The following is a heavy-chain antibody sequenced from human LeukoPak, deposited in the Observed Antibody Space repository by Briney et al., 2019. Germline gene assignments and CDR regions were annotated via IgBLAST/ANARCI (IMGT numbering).Heavy chain of an antibody. CDR2: INAGNGNT. Sequence: WASVMVSCKASGYTFTSYAMHWVRQAPGQRLEWMGWINAGNGNTKYSQKFQGRVTITRDTSASTAYRELSSLRSDDTAVYYCARDRGYCSGGSCYHNWFDPWGQGTLVTVSS. V-gene: IGHV1-3*01. CDR3: ARDRGYCSGGSCYHNWFDP. J-gene: IGHJ5*02. D-gene: IGHD2-15*01. CDR1: GYTFTSYA.